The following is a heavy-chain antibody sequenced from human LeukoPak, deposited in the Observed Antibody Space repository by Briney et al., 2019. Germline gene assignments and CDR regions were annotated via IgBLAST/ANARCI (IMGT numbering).Heavy chain of an antibody. Sequence: SETLSLTCTVSGGSISSYYWSWIRQPPGKGLEWIGGIYYSGITYYNPSLKSRVTISVDTSRNQFSLKLSSVTAADTAVYYCAREITWHMDVWGKGTMVTVSS. D-gene: IGHD1-14*01. J-gene: IGHJ6*03. CDR2: IYYSGIT. V-gene: IGHV4-59*12. CDR1: GGSISSYY. CDR3: AREITWHMDV.